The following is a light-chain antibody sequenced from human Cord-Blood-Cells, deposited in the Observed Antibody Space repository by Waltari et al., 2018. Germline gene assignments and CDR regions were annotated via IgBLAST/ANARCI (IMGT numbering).Light chain of an antibody. CDR1: STHVRSNNL. Sequence: QSALTQPASVSRPPGQSITISCTGTSTHVRSNNLVSWYQQHRGKAPKLMIDEGSKRPSGVSNRFSGSKAGNTAFLTISGLQAEDEADYYCCSYAGSSTYVCGTGTKVTVL. CDR2: EGS. V-gene: IGLV2-23*01. J-gene: IGLJ1*01. CDR3: CSYAGSSTYV.